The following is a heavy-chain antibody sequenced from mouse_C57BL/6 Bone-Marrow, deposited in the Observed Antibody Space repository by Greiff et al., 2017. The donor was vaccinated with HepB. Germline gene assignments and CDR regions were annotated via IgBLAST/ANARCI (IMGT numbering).Heavy chain of an antibody. V-gene: IGHV2-2*01. J-gene: IGHJ1*03. Sequence: VMLVESGPGLVQPSQSLSITCTVSGFSLTSYGVHWVRQSPGKGLEWLGVIWSGGSTDYNAAFISRLSISKDNSKSQVFFKMNSLQADDTAIYYCARLLRGWYFDVWGTGTTVTVSS. CDR2: IWSGGST. CDR1: GFSLTSYG. CDR3: ARLLRGWYFDV. D-gene: IGHD1-1*01.